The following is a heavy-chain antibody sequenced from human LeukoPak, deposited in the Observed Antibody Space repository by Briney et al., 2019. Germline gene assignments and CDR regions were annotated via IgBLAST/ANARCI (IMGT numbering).Heavy chain of an antibody. CDR3: ARGVSESSSWYPHEDY. J-gene: IGHJ4*02. Sequence: SENLSRNCSGYGEFFYGFYWGWIRPPPGKGLVGFGGINHSGSTNYNPSLKSRVTISVGTSKNQSSLKLSSVTAADTAVYYCARGVSESSSWYPHEDYWGQGTLVTVSS. CDR2: INHSGST. V-gene: IGHV4-34*01. CDR1: GEFFYGFY. D-gene: IGHD6-13*01.